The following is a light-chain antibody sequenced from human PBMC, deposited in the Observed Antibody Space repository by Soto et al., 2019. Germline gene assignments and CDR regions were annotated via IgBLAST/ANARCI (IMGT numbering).Light chain of an antibody. V-gene: IGLV2-14*01. CDR1: SSDVGGYNY. CDR2: EVS. Sequence: QCALTQPASVSGSPGQSITISCTGTSSDVGGYNYVSWYQQHPGKAPKLIMYEVSNRPSGVSKRFSGSKSGNTASLTISGLQAEDEADYYCSSYTSSSTLVFGGGTKLTVL. CDR3: SSYTSSSTLV. J-gene: IGLJ2*01.